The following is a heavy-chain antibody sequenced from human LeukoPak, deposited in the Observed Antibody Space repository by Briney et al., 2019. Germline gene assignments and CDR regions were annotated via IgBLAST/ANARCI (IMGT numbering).Heavy chain of an antibody. J-gene: IGHJ5*02. V-gene: IGHV1-8*02. CDR3: ARGDSWSDP. CDR1: GGTFSSYT. Sequence: ASVKVSCKASGGTFSSYTISWVRQAPGQGLEWMGWMNPNSGNTGYAQKFQGRVTMTRNTSISTAYMELSSLRSEDTAVYYCARGDSWSDPWGQGTLVTVSS. CDR2: MNPNSGNT.